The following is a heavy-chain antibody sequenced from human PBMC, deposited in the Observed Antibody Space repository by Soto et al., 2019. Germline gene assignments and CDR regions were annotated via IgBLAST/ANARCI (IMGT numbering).Heavy chain of an antibody. CDR1: GYTFTDYD. V-gene: IGHV1-8*01. CDR2: VSPDFGNA. CDR3: EVTSGY. Sequence: QVQVVQSKAEVKKPGASVKVSCKTSGYTFTDYDINWVRQATGQGLEWMGWVSPDFGNAGYAQKFHGRDTMTTNTSTSTAYMELTSLTSADTAVYYCEVTSGYWGQGTMVTVSS. D-gene: IGHD6-13*01. J-gene: IGHJ4*02.